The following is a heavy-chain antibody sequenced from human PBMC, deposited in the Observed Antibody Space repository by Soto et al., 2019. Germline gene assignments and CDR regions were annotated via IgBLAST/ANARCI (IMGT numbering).Heavy chain of an antibody. CDR1: GGSISSYY. Sequence: AETLSLTCTVSGGSISSYYWSWIRQPPGQGQEWIGDINFSGNTNYNPSLTSRVTISVDTSKNQFSLKLGSVTAADTAVYYCARDTSGSFDYWGQGTLVTVSS. CDR3: ARDTSGSFDY. J-gene: IGHJ4*02. D-gene: IGHD3-3*01. V-gene: IGHV4-59*12. CDR2: INFSGNT.